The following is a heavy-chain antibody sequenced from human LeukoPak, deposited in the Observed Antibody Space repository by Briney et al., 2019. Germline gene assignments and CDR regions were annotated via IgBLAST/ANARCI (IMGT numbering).Heavy chain of an antibody. CDR1: GFTFSSYS. D-gene: IGHD2-15*01. J-gene: IGHJ6*02. CDR2: ISSSSSTI. V-gene: IGHV3-48*02. CDR3: ARGKIGYCSGGSCYNYYYGMDV. Sequence: GGSLRLSCAASGFTFSSYSMNWVRQAPGKGLEWVSYISSSSSTIYYADSVKGRFTISRDNAKNSLYLQMNSLRDEDTAVYYCARGKIGYCSGGSCYNYYYGMDVWGQGTTVTVSS.